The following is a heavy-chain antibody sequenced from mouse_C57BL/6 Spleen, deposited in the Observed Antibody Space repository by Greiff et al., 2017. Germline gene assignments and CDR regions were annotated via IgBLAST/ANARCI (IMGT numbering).Heavy chain of an antibody. CDR3: ARRWDLYYFDY. CDR1: GYTFTSYW. CDR2: IHPNSGST. V-gene: IGHV1-64*01. Sequence: VQLQQPGAELVKPGASVKLSCKASGYTFTSYWMHWVKQRPGQGLEWIGMIHPNSGSTNYNEKFKSKATLTVDKSSSTAYMQLSSLTSEDSAVYYCARRWDLYYFDYWGQGTTLTVSS. D-gene: IGHD4-1*01. J-gene: IGHJ2*01.